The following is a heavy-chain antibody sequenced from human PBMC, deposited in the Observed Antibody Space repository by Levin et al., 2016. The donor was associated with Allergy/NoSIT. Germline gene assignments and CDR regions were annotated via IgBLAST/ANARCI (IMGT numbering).Heavy chain of an antibody. D-gene: IGHD6-6*01. CDR2: INPNSGGT. CDR3: ARGSSIAARGGEQNYYYYGMDV. Sequence: ASVKVSCKASGYTFTGYYMHWVRQAPGQGLEWMGWINPNSGGTNYAQKFQGWVTMTTDTSISTAYMELSRLRSDDTAVYYCARGSSIAARGGEQNYYYYGMDVWGQGTTVTVSS. CDR1: GYTFTGYY. V-gene: IGHV1-2*04. J-gene: IGHJ6*02.